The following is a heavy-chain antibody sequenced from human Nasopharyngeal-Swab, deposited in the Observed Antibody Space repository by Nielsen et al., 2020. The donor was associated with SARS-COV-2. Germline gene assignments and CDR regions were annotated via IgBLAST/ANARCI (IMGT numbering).Heavy chain of an antibody. J-gene: IGHJ5*02. CDR3: ARGGNSNRRRWFDP. Sequence: SETLSLTCTVSGGSISSGGYYWSWIRQHPGKGLEWIGYIYYSGGTYYNPSLKSRVTISVDTSKNQFSLKLSSVTAADTAVYYCARGGNSNRRRWFDPWGQGTLVTVSS. V-gene: IGHV4-31*03. CDR1: GGSISSGGYY. CDR2: IYYSGGT. D-gene: IGHD6-13*01.